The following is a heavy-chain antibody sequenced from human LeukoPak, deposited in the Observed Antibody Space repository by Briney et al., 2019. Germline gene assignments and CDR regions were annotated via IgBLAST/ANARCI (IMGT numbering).Heavy chain of an antibody. Sequence: PGGSLRLSCAASGFTFDDYGMSWVRQAPGKGLEWVSGINWNGNSTGYADSVKGRFTISRDNARNSLYVQMNSLRVEDTALYYCVRDSKVGATTRAPFDSWGQGTLVTVSS. CDR2: INWNGNST. CDR3: VRDSKVGATTRAPFDS. D-gene: IGHD1-26*01. CDR1: GFTFDDYG. V-gene: IGHV3-20*04. J-gene: IGHJ4*02.